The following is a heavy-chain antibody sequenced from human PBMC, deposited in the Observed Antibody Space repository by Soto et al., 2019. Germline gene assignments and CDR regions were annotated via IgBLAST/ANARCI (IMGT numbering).Heavy chain of an antibody. J-gene: IGHJ2*01. D-gene: IGHD3-22*01. V-gene: IGHV3-30-3*01. CDR3: ARFQYYYDSSGYDLSYFDL. CDR2: ISNDGSNK. CDR1: GFTFSSYA. Sequence: QVQLVESGGGVVQPGRSLRLSCAASGFTFSSYAMHWVRQATGKWLEWVAVISNDGSNKYYADSVKGRFTISRDNSKNTLYLQMNSLRAEDTAVYYCARFQYYYDSSGYDLSYFDLWGRGTLVTVSS.